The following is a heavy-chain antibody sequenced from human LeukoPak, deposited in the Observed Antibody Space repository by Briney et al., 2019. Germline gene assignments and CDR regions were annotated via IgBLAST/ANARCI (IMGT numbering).Heavy chain of an antibody. CDR3: ARDLSVAAAGIPASYFQH. CDR2: LNWNGGST. J-gene: IGHJ1*01. D-gene: IGHD6-13*01. Sequence: RPGGTLRLSCAASGFTFDDYGMSWVRQAPGKGLEWVSGLNWNGGSTGYADSVKGRFTISGDNAKNSLYLQMNSLRAEDTALYYCARDLSVAAAGIPASYFQHWGQGTLVTVSS. CDR1: GFTFDDYG. V-gene: IGHV3-20*04.